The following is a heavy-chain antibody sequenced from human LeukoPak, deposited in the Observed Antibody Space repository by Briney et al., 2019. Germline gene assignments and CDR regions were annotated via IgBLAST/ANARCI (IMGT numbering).Heavy chain of an antibody. Sequence: TGGSLRLSCAASGFIIIGYAVCWVRQAPGRGLEWVSSISYSGDGTKYADSVKGRCTISREDSKNTLYLQMNSLRAEDTAVYYCAKGDTPDNSNKFFVPWGQRTLVTVSS. V-gene: IGHV3-23*01. CDR1: GFIIIGYA. J-gene: IGHJ5*02. D-gene: IGHD1-1*01. CDR2: ISYSGDGT. CDR3: AKGDTPDNSNKFFVP.